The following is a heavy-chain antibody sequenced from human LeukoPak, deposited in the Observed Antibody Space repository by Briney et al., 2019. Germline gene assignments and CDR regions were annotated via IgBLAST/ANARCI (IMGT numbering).Heavy chain of an antibody. CDR1: GFTFSSYA. J-gene: IGHJ4*02. V-gene: IGHV3-23*01. CDR2: ISGSGGST. D-gene: IGHD6-19*01. Sequence: TGGSLRLSCAASGFTFSSYAMSWVRQAPGKWLEWVSSISGSGGSTYYADSVTGRFTISRDNSTNTLYLQMNSLRAEDTAVYYCAKGSGAPRGRIAVAGPIDYWGQGTLVTVSS. CDR3: AKGSGAPRGRIAVAGPIDY.